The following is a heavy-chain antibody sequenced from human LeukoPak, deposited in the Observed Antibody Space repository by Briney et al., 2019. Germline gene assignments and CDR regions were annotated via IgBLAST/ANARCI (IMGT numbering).Heavy chain of an antibody. CDR3: ARALLPLVTMIVVVIPPENWFDP. D-gene: IGHD3-22*01. V-gene: IGHV1-2*06. Sequence: GASVKVSCKASGYTFTGYYMHWVRQAPGQGLEWMGRINPNSGGTNYAQKFQGRVTMTRDTSISTAYMELSRLRSDDTAVYYCARALLPLVTMIVVVIPPENWFDPWGQGTLVTVSS. CDR2: INPNSGGT. J-gene: IGHJ5*02. CDR1: GYTFTGYY.